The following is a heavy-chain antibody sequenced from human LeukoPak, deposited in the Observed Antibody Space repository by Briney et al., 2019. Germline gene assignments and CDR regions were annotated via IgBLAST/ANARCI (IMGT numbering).Heavy chain of an antibody. D-gene: IGHD4-17*01. CDR3: ANDDYGDYAFGR. CDR1: GFTFSSYA. Sequence: PGGSLRLSCAASGFTFSSYAMHWVRQAPGKGLEWVAVISYDGSNKYYADSVKGRFTISRDNSKNTLYLQMNSLRAEDTAVYYCANDDYGDYAFGRWGQGTLVTASS. V-gene: IGHV3-30-3*02. J-gene: IGHJ4*02. CDR2: ISYDGSNK.